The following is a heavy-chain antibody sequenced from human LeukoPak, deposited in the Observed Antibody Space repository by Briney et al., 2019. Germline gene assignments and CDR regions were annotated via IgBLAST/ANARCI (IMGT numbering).Heavy chain of an antibody. V-gene: IGHV3-48*04. CDR2: ISSSSTTI. CDR3: ATEGAAVAPYGMDV. J-gene: IGHJ6*02. Sequence: GGSLRLSCAASGFTFSTYNMNWVRQAPGKGLEWVSYISSSSTTIYYADSVKGRFTISRDNAKNSLYLQMNSLRAEDTAVYYCATEGAAVAPYGMDVWGQGTTVTVSS. CDR1: GFTFSTYN. D-gene: IGHD6-19*01.